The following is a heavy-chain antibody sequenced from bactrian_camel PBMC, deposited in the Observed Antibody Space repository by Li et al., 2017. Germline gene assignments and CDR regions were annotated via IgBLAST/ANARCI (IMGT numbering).Heavy chain of an antibody. CDR1: TYTFSNYC. Sequence: VESGGSLRLSCAVSTYTFSNYCLAWFRQPLGKERERVASISVAGGARQLYADSVQGRFTISKDSAKNTLYLQMNDLKVEDPAMYYCAADGVNLQLARGYNYWGQGTQVTVS. J-gene: IGHJ4*01. V-gene: IGHV3S53*01. CDR2: ISVAGGA. CDR3: AADGVNLQLARGYNY. D-gene: IGHD7*01.